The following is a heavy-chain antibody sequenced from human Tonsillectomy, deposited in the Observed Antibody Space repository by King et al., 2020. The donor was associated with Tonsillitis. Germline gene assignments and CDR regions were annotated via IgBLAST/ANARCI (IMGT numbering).Heavy chain of an antibody. CDR1: GGSFSGYY. V-gene: IGHV4-34*01. CDR3: ARGIVGATGDYYYYYMDV. J-gene: IGHJ6*03. D-gene: IGHD1-26*01. CDR2: INHSGST. Sequence: VQLQQWGAGLLKPSETLSLTCAVYGGSFSGYYWSWIRQPPGKGLEWIGEINHSGSTNYNPSLKSRVTISVDTSKNQFSLKLGSVTAADTAVYYCARGIVGATGDYYYYYMDVWGKGTTVTVSS.